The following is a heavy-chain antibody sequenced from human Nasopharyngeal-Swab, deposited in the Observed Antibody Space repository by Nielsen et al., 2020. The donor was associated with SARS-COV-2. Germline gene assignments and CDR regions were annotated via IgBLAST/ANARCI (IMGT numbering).Heavy chain of an antibody. V-gene: IGHV3-74*01. CDR2: INSDGSDT. CDR3: AREWERPYYFDY. CDR1: GFTFNRYW. D-gene: IGHD1-26*01. Sequence: GESLKISCVGSGFTFNRYWLHWVRQVPGKGPQWVSRINSDGSDTRYAESVKGRFTASRDTAKSTLYLQLNSVRAEDTGVYFCAREWERPYYFDYWGQGVLVTVSS. J-gene: IGHJ4*02.